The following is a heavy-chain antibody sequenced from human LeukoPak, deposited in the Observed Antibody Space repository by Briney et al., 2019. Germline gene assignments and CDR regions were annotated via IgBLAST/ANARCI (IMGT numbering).Heavy chain of an antibody. CDR3: ARAYYDILTGYYRPTSLFDP. Sequence: ASETLSLTCTVSGGSISSSSHYWGWIRQPPGKGLEWIGSIYYSGYTYYNPSPKSRVTISVDTSKNQFSLKLSSVTAADTAVYYCARAYYDILTGYYRPTSLFDPWGQGTLVTVSS. D-gene: IGHD3-9*01. V-gene: IGHV4-39*01. CDR1: GGSISSSSHY. CDR2: IYYSGYT. J-gene: IGHJ5*02.